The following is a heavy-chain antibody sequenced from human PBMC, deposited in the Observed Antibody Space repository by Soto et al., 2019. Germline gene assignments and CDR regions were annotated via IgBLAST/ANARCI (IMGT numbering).Heavy chain of an antibody. CDR2: IIPIFGTA. Sequence: SVKVSCKASGGTFSSYAISWVRQAPGQGLEWMGGIIPIFGTANYAQKFQGRVTITADESTSTAYMELSSLRSEDTAVYYCARGVGDYYGSGSYYNPVYFDYWGQGTLVTVSS. CDR1: GGTFSSYA. CDR3: ARGVGDYYGSGSYYNPVYFDY. V-gene: IGHV1-69*13. D-gene: IGHD3-10*01. J-gene: IGHJ4*02.